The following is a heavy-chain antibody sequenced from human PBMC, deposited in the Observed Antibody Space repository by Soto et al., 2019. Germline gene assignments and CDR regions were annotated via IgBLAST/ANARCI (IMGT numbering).Heavy chain of an antibody. V-gene: IGHV1-18*01. Sequence: KLQGRVTMTTDTSTSTAYMELRSLRSYDTAVYYCARVEESGWYPPGFDPWGQGTLVTVSS. CDR3: ARVEESGWYPPGFDP. D-gene: IGHD6-19*01. J-gene: IGHJ5*02.